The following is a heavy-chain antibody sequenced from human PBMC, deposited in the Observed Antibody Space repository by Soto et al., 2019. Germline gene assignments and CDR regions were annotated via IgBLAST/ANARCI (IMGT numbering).Heavy chain of an antibody. CDR3: ASPIGATKDAFDI. CDR1: GFTVSSNY. J-gene: IGHJ3*02. V-gene: IGHV3-66*01. Sequence: GGSLRLSCAASGFTVSSNYMSWVRQAPGKGLEWVSVIYSGGSTYYADSVKGRFTISRDNSKNTLYLQMNSLRAEDTAVYYCASPIGATKDAFDIWGQGTMVTVSS. CDR2: IYSGGST. D-gene: IGHD1-26*01.